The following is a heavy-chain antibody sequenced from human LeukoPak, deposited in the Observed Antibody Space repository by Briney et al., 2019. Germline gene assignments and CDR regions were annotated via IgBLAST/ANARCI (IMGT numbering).Heavy chain of an antibody. J-gene: IGHJ4*02. CDR2: IYTSGST. CDR3: ARGKNDYGDYVFDY. V-gene: IGHV4-61*02. Sequence: SETLSLTCTVSGGSISSGSYSWSWLRQPAGKGLEWLGRIYTSGSTNYNPSLKSRVTISVDTSKNRFSLKLSSVTAADTAVYYCARGKNDYGDYVFDYWGQGTLVTVSS. CDR1: GGSISSGSYS. D-gene: IGHD4-17*01.